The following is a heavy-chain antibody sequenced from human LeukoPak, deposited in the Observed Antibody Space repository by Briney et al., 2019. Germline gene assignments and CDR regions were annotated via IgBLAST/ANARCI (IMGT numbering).Heavy chain of an antibody. CDR3: ARRGRNSSGWQDYL. D-gene: IGHD6-25*01. J-gene: IGHJ4*02. CDR2: IYHTGST. CDR1: GGSISSYY. Sequence: SETLSLTCTVSGGSISSYYWSWIRQPPGKGLEWIANIYHTGSTNYNPSLSSRVTISIDTAKNQFSLKLTSVTATDTAVYYCARRGRNSSGWQDYLWGQGTLVTVSS. V-gene: IGHV4-59*01.